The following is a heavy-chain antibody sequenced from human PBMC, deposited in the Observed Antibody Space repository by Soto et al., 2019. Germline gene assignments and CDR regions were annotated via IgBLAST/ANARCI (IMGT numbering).Heavy chain of an antibody. D-gene: IGHD3-10*01. Sequence: PGGSLRLSCAGSGFSFSEYAMHWVRQAPGKGLDWVAVVSYEGSKQYYADSVRGRFTISRDNSKNELYLQMDSLRPEDTAVYYCAKDRRITMVRGVLRAFDSWGQGNLVTVSS. CDR3: AKDRRITMVRGVLRAFDS. J-gene: IGHJ4*01. CDR2: VSYEGSKQ. CDR1: GFSFSEYA. V-gene: IGHV3-30-3*02.